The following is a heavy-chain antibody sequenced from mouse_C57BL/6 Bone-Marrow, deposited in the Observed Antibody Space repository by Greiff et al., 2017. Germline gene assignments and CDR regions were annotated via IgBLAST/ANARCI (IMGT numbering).Heavy chain of an antibody. J-gene: IGHJ3*01. D-gene: IGHD2-14*01. Sequence: DVQLVESGGDLVKPGGSLKLSCAASGFTFSSYGMSWVRQTPDKRLEWVATISSGGSYIYYPDSVTWRFTISRDNAKNTLYLQMSSLKSEYTAMYYCARGDRRTWFAYWGQGTLVTVSA. CDR2: ISSGGSYI. V-gene: IGHV5-6*01. CDR3: ARGDRRTWFAY. CDR1: GFTFSSYG.